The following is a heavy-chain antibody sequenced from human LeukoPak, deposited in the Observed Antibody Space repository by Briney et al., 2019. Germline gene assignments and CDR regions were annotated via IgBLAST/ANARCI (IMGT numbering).Heavy chain of an antibody. D-gene: IGHD5-12*01. CDR1: GGSISSYY. J-gene: IGHJ5*02. V-gene: IGHV4-4*07. CDR3: AREGYSGYDYLNWFDP. CDR2: IYTSGST. Sequence: SETLSLTCTVSGGSISSYYWSWIRQPAGKGLEWIGRIYTSGSTNYNPSLKSRVTMSVDTSKNQFSLKLSSVTAADTAVYYCAREGYSGYDYLNWFDPWGQGTLVTVSS.